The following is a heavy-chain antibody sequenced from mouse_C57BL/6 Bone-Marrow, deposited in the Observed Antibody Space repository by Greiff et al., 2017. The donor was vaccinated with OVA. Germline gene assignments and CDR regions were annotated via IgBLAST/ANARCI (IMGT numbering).Heavy chain of an antibody. CDR3: ARYYSNLYWYFDV. Sequence: VQLQQSGPELVKPGASVKISCKASGYAFSSSWMNWVKQRPGQGLEWIGRISPGDGDTNYNGKFKGKATLTADKSSSTAYMQLSSLTSEDSAVYFRARYYSNLYWYFDVWGTGTTVTVSS. D-gene: IGHD2-5*01. CDR2: ISPGDGDT. CDR1: GYAFSSSW. J-gene: IGHJ1*03. V-gene: IGHV1-82*01.